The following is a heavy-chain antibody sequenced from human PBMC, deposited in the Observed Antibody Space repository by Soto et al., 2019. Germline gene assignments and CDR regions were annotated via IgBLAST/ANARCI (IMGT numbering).Heavy chain of an antibody. CDR1: GYTFTSYD. CDR2: MNPNSGNT. Sequence: ASVKVSCKASGYTFTSYDINWVRQATGQGLEWMGWMNPNSGNTGYAQKFQGRVTMTRNSSISTAFMELSSLGSEDTAIYYCASGTRTTDVWGQGTTVPVSS. V-gene: IGHV1-8*01. J-gene: IGHJ6*02. D-gene: IGHD1-7*01. CDR3: ASGTRTTDV.